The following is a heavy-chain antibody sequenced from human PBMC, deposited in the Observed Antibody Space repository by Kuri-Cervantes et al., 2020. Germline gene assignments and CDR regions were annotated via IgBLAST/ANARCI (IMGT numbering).Heavy chain of an antibody. D-gene: IGHD5-24*01. V-gene: IGHV3-9*01. CDR1: GFTFDDYA. Sequence: SLKISCAASGFTFDDYAMHWVRQAPGKGLEWVSGISWNSGSIGYADSVKGRFTISRDNAKNSLYLQMNSLRAEDTALYYCAKDKEVGGNGYRVFDYWGQGTLVTVSS. J-gene: IGHJ4*02. CDR3: AKDKEVGGNGYRVFDY. CDR2: ISWNSGSI.